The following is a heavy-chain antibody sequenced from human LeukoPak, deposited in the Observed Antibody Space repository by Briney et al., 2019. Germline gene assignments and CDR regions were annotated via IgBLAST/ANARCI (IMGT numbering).Heavy chain of an antibody. CDR3: AREVGTERWFDP. J-gene: IGHJ5*02. CDR1: GGFVSNRSYY. CDR2: IYYSGNT. D-gene: IGHD5-18*01. V-gene: IGHV4-39*02. Sequence: PETLSLTCTVSGGFVSNRSYYWGWIRQPPGKGLEWIGSIYYSGNTYYNPSLKSRVTISVDTSKNQFSLKLSSVTAADTAVYHCAREVGTERWFDPWGQGTRVTVSS.